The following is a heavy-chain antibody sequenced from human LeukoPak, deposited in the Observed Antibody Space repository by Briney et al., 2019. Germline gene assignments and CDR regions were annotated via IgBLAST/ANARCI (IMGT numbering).Heavy chain of an antibody. J-gene: IGHJ4*02. V-gene: IGHV3-23*01. D-gene: IGHD1-7*01. CDR3: AKGDNWNYVLSFDY. Sequence: GGSLRLSCAASGFTFSSYAMSWVRQAPGKGLEWVSAISGSGGSTYYADSVKGRFTISRDNSKNTLYLQMNSLGAEDTAVYYCAKGDNWNYVLSFDYWGQGTLVTVSS. CDR2: ISGSGGST. CDR1: GFTFSSYA.